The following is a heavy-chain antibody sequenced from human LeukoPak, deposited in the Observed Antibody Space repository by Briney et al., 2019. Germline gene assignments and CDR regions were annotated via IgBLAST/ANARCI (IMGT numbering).Heavy chain of an antibody. CDR3: AKAPGDYFDY. V-gene: IGHV3-30*02. CDR1: GFTFSSYG. Sequence: PGGSLRLSCAASGFTFSSYGMHWVRQAPGKGLEWVAFIRYDGSNNYYADSVKGRFTISRDNSKNTLYLQMNSLRAEDTAVYYCAKAPGDYFDYWGQGTLVTVSS. J-gene: IGHJ4*02. CDR2: IRYDGSNN. D-gene: IGHD4-17*01.